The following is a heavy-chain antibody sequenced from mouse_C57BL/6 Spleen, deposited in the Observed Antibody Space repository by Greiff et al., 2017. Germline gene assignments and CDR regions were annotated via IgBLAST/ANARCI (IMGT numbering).Heavy chain of an antibody. Sequence: QVQLQQPGAELVMPGASVKLSCKASGYTFTSYWMHWVKQRPGQGLEWIGEIDPSGSYTNYNQKFKGKSTLTVDKSSSTAYMQLSSLTSEDSAVXYCARSSATVPPYAMDYWGQGTSVTVSA. J-gene: IGHJ4*01. CDR2: IDPSGSYT. V-gene: IGHV1-69*01. CDR1: GYTFTSYW. CDR3: ARSSATVPPYAMDY. D-gene: IGHD1-1*01.